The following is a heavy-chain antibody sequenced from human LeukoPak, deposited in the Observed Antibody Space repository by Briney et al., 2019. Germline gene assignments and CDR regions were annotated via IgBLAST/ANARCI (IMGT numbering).Heavy chain of an antibody. Sequence: SGGSQRLSCAVSGFTFTDYWMNWVRQAPGKGQEWVASIRQDGGEKSYVDSVKGRFTISRDNTKNSLYLQINSLGAEDTAVYYCARDGTAAGLYFDLWGQGTLVTVSS. D-gene: IGHD6-13*01. J-gene: IGHJ4*01. CDR1: GFTFTDYW. CDR2: IRQDGGEK. V-gene: IGHV3-7*01. CDR3: ARDGTAAGLYFDL.